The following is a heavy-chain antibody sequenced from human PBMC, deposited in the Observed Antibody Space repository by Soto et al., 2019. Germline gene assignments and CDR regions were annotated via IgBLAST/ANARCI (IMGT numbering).Heavy chain of an antibody. CDR3: ARQTTYSSSWYDY. D-gene: IGHD6-13*01. Sequence: PSETLSLTCTVSGGSIINYYCTLIRQPAGKGLEWIVRIYTSGSTNYDPSLKSRVTMSVDTSKNQFSLKLSSVTAADTALHYCARQTTYSSSWYDYWGHGTLVTVSS. V-gene: IGHV4-4*07. J-gene: IGHJ5*01. CDR2: IYTSGST. CDR1: GGSIINYY.